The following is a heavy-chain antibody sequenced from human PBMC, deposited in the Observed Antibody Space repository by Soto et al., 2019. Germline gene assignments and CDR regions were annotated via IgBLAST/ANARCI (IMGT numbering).Heavy chain of an antibody. Sequence: QVQLQESGPGLVKPSQTLSLTCTVSGGSISSGGYYWSWIRQHPGKGLEWIGYIYYSGSTYYNPSLKSRVTISVDTSKNQFSLKLSSVTAADTAVYYCARSPGTYYDFWSGYYPPEYFQHWGQGTLVTVSS. CDR2: IYYSGST. D-gene: IGHD3-3*01. CDR3: ARSPGTYYDFWSGYYPPEYFQH. J-gene: IGHJ1*01. V-gene: IGHV4-31*03. CDR1: GGSISSGGYY.